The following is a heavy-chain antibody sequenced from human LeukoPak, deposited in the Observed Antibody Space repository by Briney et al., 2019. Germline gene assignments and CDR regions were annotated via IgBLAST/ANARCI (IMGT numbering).Heavy chain of an antibody. CDR1: GFTFSSHA. CDR2: IGNSGGSL. Sequence: PGGTLRLSCATSGFTFSSHAMSWVPQAPGKGREWGSSIGNSGGSLNYADSVKGRFTISRDNSKNTLYLQMNSLRAEDTAVYYCSKDNSGNCYSAADYWGQGTLVTVSS. CDR3: SKDNSGNCYSAADY. D-gene: IGHD2-15*01. V-gene: IGHV3-23*01. J-gene: IGHJ4*02.